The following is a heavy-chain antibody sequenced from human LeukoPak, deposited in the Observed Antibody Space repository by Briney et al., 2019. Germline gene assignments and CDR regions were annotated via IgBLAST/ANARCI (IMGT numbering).Heavy chain of an antibody. CDR2: ISSSRSYI. D-gene: IGHD4-11*01. Sequence: GGSLRLSCAASGFTFSSYSINWVRQAPGKGLEWVSWISSSRSYIYYADSVKGRFTISRENAKNTLYLQMNSLRAEDTAVYYCARELLTYSNHKLGHYMDVWGKGTTVTVSS. CDR3: ARELLTYSNHKLGHYMDV. J-gene: IGHJ6*03. V-gene: IGHV3-21*01. CDR1: GFTFSSYS.